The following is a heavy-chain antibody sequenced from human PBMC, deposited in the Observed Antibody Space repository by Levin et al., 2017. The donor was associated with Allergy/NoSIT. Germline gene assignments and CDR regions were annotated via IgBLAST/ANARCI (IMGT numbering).Heavy chain of an antibody. CDR1: GFTFSSYA. CDR2: ISGSGGST. V-gene: IGHV3-23*01. CDR3: AKVVDIVATIPYYFDY. D-gene: IGHD5-12*01. Sequence: GESLKISCAASGFTFSSYAMSWVRQAPGKGLEWVSAISGSGGSTYYADSVKGRFTISRDNSKNTLYLQMNSLRAEDTAVYYCAKVVDIVATIPYYFDYWGQGTLVTVSS. J-gene: IGHJ4*02.